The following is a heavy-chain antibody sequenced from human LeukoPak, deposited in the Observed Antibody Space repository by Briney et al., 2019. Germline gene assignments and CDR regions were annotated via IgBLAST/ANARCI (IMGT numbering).Heavy chain of an antibody. Sequence: GGSLRLSCAASGFTFSSYAMHWVRQAPGKGLEWVAFIRYDGDKKHYADSVKGRFTISRDNSKNTMYLQMSSLRVEDTAVYYCAKAAITYCSSTGCYEDVWGKGTTVTVSS. J-gene: IGHJ6*04. CDR3: AKAAITYCSSTGCYEDV. CDR2: IRYDGDKK. CDR1: GFTFSSYA. D-gene: IGHD2-2*01. V-gene: IGHV3-30*02.